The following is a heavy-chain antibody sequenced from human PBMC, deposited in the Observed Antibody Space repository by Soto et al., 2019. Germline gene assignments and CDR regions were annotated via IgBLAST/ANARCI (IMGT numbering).Heavy chain of an antibody. CDR1: GFTFSSYA. J-gene: IGHJ6*02. D-gene: IGHD1-1*01. CDR3: ARDRLRYNWNAFPYYYYGMDV. CDR2: ISYDGSNK. V-gene: IGHV3-30-3*01. Sequence: QVQLVESGGGVVQPGRSLRLSCAASGFTFSSYAMHWVRQAPGKGLEWVAVISYDGSNKYYADSVKGRFTISRDNSKNTLNLQMNSLRAEDTAVYYCARDRLRYNWNAFPYYYYGMDVWGQGTTVTVSS.